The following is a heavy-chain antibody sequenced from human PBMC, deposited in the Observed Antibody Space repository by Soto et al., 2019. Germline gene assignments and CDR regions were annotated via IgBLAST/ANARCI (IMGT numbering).Heavy chain of an antibody. CDR2: ISGSGEST. V-gene: IGHV3-23*01. J-gene: IGHJ4*02. CDR3: AKDQATYLLWGPFY. CDR1: GFTFRSCA. D-gene: IGHD3-10*01. Sequence: GGSLRLSCVASGFTFRSCAMYWVRQAPGRGLEWISGISGSGESTYYADSVKGRFTISRDNSKNTLYLQVNSLRADDTAVYYCAKDQATYLLWGPFYWGQGTLVTVSS.